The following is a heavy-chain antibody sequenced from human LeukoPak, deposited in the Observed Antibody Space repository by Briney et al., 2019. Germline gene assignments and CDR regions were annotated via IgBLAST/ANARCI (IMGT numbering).Heavy chain of an antibody. Sequence: GASVKVSCKASGGTFSNYAISWVRQAPGQGLEWMGGIIPIFGTANYAQKFQGRVTITADKSTSTAYMELSSLRSEDTAVYYCVAGNVVVAATYYYYYMDVWGKGTTVTVSS. CDR3: VAGNVVVAATYYYYYMDV. J-gene: IGHJ6*03. V-gene: IGHV1-69*06. CDR2: IIPIFGTA. D-gene: IGHD2-15*01. CDR1: GGTFSNYA.